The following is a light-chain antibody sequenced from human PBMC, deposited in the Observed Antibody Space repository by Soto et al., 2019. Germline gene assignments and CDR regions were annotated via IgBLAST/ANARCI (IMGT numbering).Light chain of an antibody. Sequence: EIVFTQSACALSLSTGERATLSCRASQSVSNNYLAWYQQKPGQAPRLLIYGASNRATGIPDRFSGSGSGTDFTLTISRLEPEDFAVYYCQQYGSSGTFGQGTKVDIK. CDR1: QSVSNNY. CDR3: QQYGSSGT. J-gene: IGKJ1*01. CDR2: GAS. V-gene: IGKV3-20*01.